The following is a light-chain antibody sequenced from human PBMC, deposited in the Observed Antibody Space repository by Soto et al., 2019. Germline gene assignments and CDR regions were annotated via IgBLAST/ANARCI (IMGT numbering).Light chain of an antibody. CDR3: MQALQSPRT. CDR1: QSLLHSNGYNY. J-gene: IGKJ1*01. V-gene: IGKV2-28*01. CDR2: LGS. Sequence: DIVMTQSPLSLPVTPGEPASISCGSSQSLLHSNGYNYLDWYLQKPGQSPQLLIYLGSNRSSGVPDRFSGSGSGTDLTLKISRVEAEDVGVYYCMQALQSPRTFGQGTKVEIK.